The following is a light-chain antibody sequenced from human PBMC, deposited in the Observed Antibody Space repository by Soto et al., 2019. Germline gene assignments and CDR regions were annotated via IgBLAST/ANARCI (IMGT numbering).Light chain of an antibody. CDR3: AAWDDSLNGVV. J-gene: IGLJ2*01. CDR1: SSNLGSNT. Sequence: QSVLAQPPSASGTPGQRVTISCSGSSSNLGSNTVSWYQQFPGTAPKLLIYTNNQRPSGVPARFSGSKSGTSASLAISGLQSEDEASYYCAAWDDSLNGVVFGGGTKVTVL. V-gene: IGLV1-44*01. CDR2: TNN.